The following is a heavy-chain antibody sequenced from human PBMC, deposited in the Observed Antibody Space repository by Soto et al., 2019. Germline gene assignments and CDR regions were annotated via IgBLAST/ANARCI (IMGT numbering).Heavy chain of an antibody. CDR2: IWYDGSNK. J-gene: IGHJ3*02. CDR1: GFTFSSYG. V-gene: IGHV3-33*01. D-gene: IGHD3-22*01. CDR3: ARGPDYCGYYWCDAFDI. Sequence: GGSLRLSCAASGFTFSSYGMHWVRQAPGKGLEWVAVIWYDGSNKYYADSVKGRFTISRDNSKNTLYLQMNSLRAEDTAVYYCARGPDYCGYYWCDAFDIWGQGTMVTVSS.